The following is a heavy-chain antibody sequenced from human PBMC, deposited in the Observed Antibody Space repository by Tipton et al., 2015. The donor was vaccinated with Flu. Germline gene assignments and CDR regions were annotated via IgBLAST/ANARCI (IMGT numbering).Heavy chain of an antibody. CDR1: GFTFSDDY. CDR2: ISSSGDNI. V-gene: IGHV3-11*01. D-gene: IGHD3-3*01. Sequence: SLRLSCAASGFTFSDDYMSWIRQAPGKGLEWVSHISSSGDNINYADSVKGRFTISRDNAKKSLYLQMNSLRAEDTAVYYCARDHPPSITVLGEITDYFGMDVWGQGTTVTVSS. J-gene: IGHJ6*02. CDR3: ARDHPPSITVLGEITDYFGMDV.